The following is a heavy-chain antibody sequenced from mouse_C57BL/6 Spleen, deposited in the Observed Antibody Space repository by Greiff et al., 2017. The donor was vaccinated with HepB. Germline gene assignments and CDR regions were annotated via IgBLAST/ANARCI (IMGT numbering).Heavy chain of an antibody. CDR2: ISSGSSTI. J-gene: IGHJ1*03. CDR3: ARPHSNYAYFDV. Sequence: EVKLQESGGGLVKPGGSLKLSCAASGFTFSDYGMHWVRQAPEKGLEWVAYISSGSSTIYYADTVKGRFTISRDNAKNTLFLQMTSLRSEDTAMYYCARPHSNYAYFDVWGTGTTVTVSS. D-gene: IGHD2-5*01. CDR1: GFTFSDYG. V-gene: IGHV5-17*01.